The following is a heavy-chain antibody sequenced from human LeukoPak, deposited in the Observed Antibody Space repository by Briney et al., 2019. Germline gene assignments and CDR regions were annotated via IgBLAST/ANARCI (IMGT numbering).Heavy chain of an antibody. V-gene: IGHV3-74*01. J-gene: IGHJ4*02. CDR3: ATSARTYLGSSLAY. CDR2: ISSDASIT. CDR1: GFTFSTXW. Sequence: XGSXXXXXXASGFTFSTXWXXXVRXDPGXGXXXXXPISSDASITSYPDPVKGRFTISRDNAKHTLYLQMNSLRAEETALYYCATSARTYLGSSLAYWGQGTLVTVSS. D-gene: IGHD2-15*01.